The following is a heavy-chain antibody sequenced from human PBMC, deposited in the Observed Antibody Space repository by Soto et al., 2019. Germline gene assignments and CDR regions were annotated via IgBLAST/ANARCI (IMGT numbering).Heavy chain of an antibody. Sequence: SETLSHTWTVSGGSISITSYYWGWIRKPPGKGLEWIGSIYYSGSTYYNASLKSRVTISVDTSKNQFSLKLSSVTAADTAVYYCARQHYYDSSGYYTWNWGQGTLVTVSS. CDR1: GGSISITSYY. CDR3: ARQHYYDSSGYYTWN. D-gene: IGHD3-22*01. V-gene: IGHV4-39*01. J-gene: IGHJ4*02. CDR2: IYYSGST.